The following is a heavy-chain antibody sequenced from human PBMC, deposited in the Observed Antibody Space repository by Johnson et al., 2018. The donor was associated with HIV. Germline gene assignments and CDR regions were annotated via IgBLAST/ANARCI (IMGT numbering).Heavy chain of an antibody. D-gene: IGHD1-26*01. Sequence: MLLVESGGGLVKPGGSLRLSCAASGFTFSNAWMSWVRQAPGKGLEWVGRIKSKTEGGTTDYAAPVKGRFTISRDNAKNSLYLQMNSLRAEDTALYYCAKAVSGSYDDAFDIWGQGTMVTVSS. V-gene: IGHV3-15*05. CDR1: GFTFSNAW. J-gene: IGHJ3*02. CDR2: IKSKTEGGTT. CDR3: AKAVSGSYDDAFDI.